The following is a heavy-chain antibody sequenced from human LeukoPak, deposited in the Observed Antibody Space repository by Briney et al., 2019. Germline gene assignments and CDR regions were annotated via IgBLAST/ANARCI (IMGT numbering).Heavy chain of an antibody. V-gene: IGHV3-48*03. CDR1: GLTFSSSE. J-gene: IGHJ3*02. CDR2: IGRSGSVK. Sequence: GGSLRLSCEASGLTFSSSEMNWVRQAPGKGLEWVSYIGRSGSVKYYADSVKGRFTISRDNAKNSLCLQMNSLRAEDTAVYYCARGWGGAFDIWGQGTMVTVSS. CDR3: ARGWGGAFDI. D-gene: IGHD7-27*01.